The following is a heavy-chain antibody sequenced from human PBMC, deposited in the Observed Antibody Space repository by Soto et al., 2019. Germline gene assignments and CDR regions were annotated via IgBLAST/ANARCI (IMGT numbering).Heavy chain of an antibody. D-gene: IGHD6-19*01. V-gene: IGHV3-30-3*01. CDR2: ISYDGSNQ. CDR1: GFSFSRHG. J-gene: IGHJ6*02. CDR3: ARDRSSTYYYYGMDL. Sequence: PGGSLRLSCAASGFSFSRHGMHWVRQAPGNGLEWVAVISYDGSNQDYADSVKGRFSISRDNSKNTVYLQMNSLRVEDSAVYYCARDRSSTYYYYGMDLWGQGTTVTVSS.